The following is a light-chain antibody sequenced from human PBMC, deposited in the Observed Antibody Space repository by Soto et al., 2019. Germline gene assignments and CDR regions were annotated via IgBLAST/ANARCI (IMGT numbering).Light chain of an antibody. CDR1: ESLLHSNGYNY. CDR3: MQSRHTPKA. J-gene: IGKJ1*01. Sequence: DIAMTQSPLSLPVTPGEPASISCRSSESLLHSNGYNYLEWDLQKPGQSPQILIYLGSNRASGVPDRFSGSGSGTDFTLKISSVEAEDVGVYYCMQSRHTPKAFGQGTKVEIK. CDR2: LGS. V-gene: IGKV2-28*01.